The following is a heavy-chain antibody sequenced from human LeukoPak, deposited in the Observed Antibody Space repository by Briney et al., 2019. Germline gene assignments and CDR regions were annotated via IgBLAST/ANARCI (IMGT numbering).Heavy chain of an antibody. CDR3: ASHDYGDPGAFDM. V-gene: IGHV1-69*13. CDR1: GYTFTSYG. Sequence: SVKVSCKASGYTFTSYGISWVRQAPGQGLEWMGGIIPIFGTANYAQKFQGRVTITADESTSTAYMELSSLRSEDTAVYYCASHDYGDPGAFDMWGQGTMVTVSS. D-gene: IGHD4-17*01. J-gene: IGHJ3*02. CDR2: IIPIFGTA.